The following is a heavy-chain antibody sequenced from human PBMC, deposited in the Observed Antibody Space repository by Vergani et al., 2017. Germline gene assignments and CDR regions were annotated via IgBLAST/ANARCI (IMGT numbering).Heavy chain of an antibody. V-gene: IGHV7-4-1*02. CDR1: GYTFTTYA. Sequence: QVQLVQSGSELKKPGASVKVSCKASGYTFTTYAMNWVRQAPGQGLEWMGWINTNTGNPTYAPGFTGRFVFSLDTSVSTTYLHISSLEPEDTAVYYYARDPRVREAPGGRFEYWGQGTLVTVSS. J-gene: IGHJ4*02. CDR3: ARDPRVREAPGGRFEY. CDR2: INTNTGNP. D-gene: IGHD3-10*01.